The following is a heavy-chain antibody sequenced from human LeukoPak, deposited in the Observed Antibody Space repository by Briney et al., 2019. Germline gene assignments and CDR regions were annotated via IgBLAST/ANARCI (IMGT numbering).Heavy chain of an antibody. CDR2: IYYSGST. Sequence: SETLSLTCTVSGGSISSGDYYWGWIRQPPGKGLEWIGSIYYSGSTYYNPSLKSRVTISVDTSKNQFSLKLSSVTAADTAVYYCARHVYSDYTRSDAFDIWGQGTMVTVSS. J-gene: IGHJ3*02. D-gene: IGHD4-11*01. V-gene: IGHV4-39*01. CDR3: ARHVYSDYTRSDAFDI. CDR1: GGSISSGDYY.